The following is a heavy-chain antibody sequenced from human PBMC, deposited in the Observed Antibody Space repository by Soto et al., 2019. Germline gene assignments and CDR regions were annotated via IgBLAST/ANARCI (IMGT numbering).Heavy chain of an antibody. V-gene: IGHV4-30-2*01. Sequence: PSETLSLTCAVSGGSIDSGGYSWSWIRQPPGKGLEWIGYIYHIGTTDYNPSLKSRVTVSVDRSKNQVSLKLRSVTAADTAFYYCARYTGTYFDSWGQGTLVTVSS. CDR2: IYHIGTT. D-gene: IGHD1-1*01. CDR3: ARYTGTYFDS. CDR1: GGSIDSGGYS. J-gene: IGHJ4*02.